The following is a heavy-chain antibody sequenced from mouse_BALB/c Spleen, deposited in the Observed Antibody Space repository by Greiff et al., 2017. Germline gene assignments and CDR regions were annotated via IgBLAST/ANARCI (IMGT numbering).Heavy chain of an antibody. CDR2: INPSSGYT. CDR3: AREGDLLGYFDD. V-gene: IGHV1-4*01. D-gene: IGHD1-1*01. Sequence: VQLQQSGAELARPGASVKMSCKASGYTFTSYTMHWVKQRPGQGLEWIGYINPSSGYTNYNQKFKDKATLTADKSSSTAYMQLSSLTSEDSAVYYCAREGDLLGYFDDWGEGTTVTVSS. J-gene: IGHJ1*01. CDR1: GYTFTSYT.